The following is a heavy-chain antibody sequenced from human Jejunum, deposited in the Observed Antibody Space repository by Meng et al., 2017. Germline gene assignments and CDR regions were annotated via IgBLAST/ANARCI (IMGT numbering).Heavy chain of an antibody. CDR3: ANRAWLES. CDR2: ILDRDGIT. D-gene: IGHD3-10*01. CDR1: GCSFSTYR. V-gene: IGHV3-23*04. Sequence: VSLVESGVGLVQPGGSLRPSCVASGCSFSTYRMNWVRQAPGKGLEWVSVILDRDGITSYADSVKGRFTISRDNSKNTLYLQMSSLRVDDTSVYHCANRAWLESWGQGTLVTVSS. J-gene: IGHJ5*01.